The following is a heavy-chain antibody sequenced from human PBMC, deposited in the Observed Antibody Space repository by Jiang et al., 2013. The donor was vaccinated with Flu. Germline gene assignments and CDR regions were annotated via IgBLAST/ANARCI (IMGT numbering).Heavy chain of an antibody. V-gene: IGHV1-2*04. CDR2: INPNSGGT. D-gene: IGHD6-19*01. CDR3: ARGGLQWLVLVHHPHGMDV. J-gene: IGHJ6*02. Sequence: SCKASGYTFTGYYMHWVRQAPGQGLEWMGWINPNSGGTNYAQKFQGWVTMTRDTSISTAYMELSGLRSDDTAVYYCARGGLQWLVLVHHPHGMDVWGQGTTVTVSS. CDR1: GYTFTGYY.